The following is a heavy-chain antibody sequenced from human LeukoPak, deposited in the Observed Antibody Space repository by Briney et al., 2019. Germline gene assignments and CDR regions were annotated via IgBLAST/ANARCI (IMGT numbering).Heavy chain of an antibody. CDR1: GYTFLDYY. J-gene: IGHJ4*02. CDR3: AREAPLYSGYDLHSFDY. V-gene: IGHV7-4-1*02. Sequence: ASVKVSCKASGYTFLDYYMHWVRQAPGQGLEWMGWINTNIGNPTYAQGFTGRFVFSLDTSVSTAYLQISSLKAEDTAVYYCAREAPLYSGYDLHSFDYWGQGTLATVSS. CDR2: INTNIGNP. D-gene: IGHD5-12*01.